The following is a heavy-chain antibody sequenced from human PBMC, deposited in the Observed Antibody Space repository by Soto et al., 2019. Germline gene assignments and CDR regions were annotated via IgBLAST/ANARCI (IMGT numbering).Heavy chain of an antibody. CDR3: AREGLFGESKRPVFDY. Sequence: QVQLVESGGGVVQPGRSLRLSCAASGFTFSSYAMHWVRQAPGKGLEWVAVISYDGSNKYYADSVKGRFTISRDNSKNTLYLQMNSLRAEDTAVYYCAREGLFGESKRPVFDYWGQGTLVTVSS. D-gene: IGHD3-10*02. V-gene: IGHV3-30-3*01. CDR1: GFTFSSYA. CDR2: ISYDGSNK. J-gene: IGHJ4*02.